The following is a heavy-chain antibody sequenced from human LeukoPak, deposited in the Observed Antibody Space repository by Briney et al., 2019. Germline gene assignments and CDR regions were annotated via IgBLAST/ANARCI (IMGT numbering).Heavy chain of an antibody. CDR2: ISGSGGST. CDR1: GFTFSSYA. D-gene: IGHD2-21*02. J-gene: IGHJ4*02. V-gene: IGHV3-23*01. Sequence: GGSLRLACAASGFTFSSYAMSWVRQAPGKGLEWVSAISGSGGSTYYADSVKGRFTISRDNSKNTLYLQMNSLRAEDTAVYYCAKAPRGDWNVLLDYWGQGTLVTVSS. CDR3: AKAPRGDWNVLLDY.